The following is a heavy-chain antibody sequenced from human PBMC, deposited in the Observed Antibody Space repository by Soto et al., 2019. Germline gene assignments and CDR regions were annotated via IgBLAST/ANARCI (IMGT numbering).Heavy chain of an antibody. CDR3: PSDSYFTQKLVRLDY. CDR2: IKSRTDGGTP. J-gene: IGHJ4*01. CDR1: AFSFTTAS. Sequence: GRSRTLACPVSAFSFTTASTKWVRPAPEKVWEWVGRIKSRTDGGTPDFDAPVRGRFAISRDDSKSMVYLQMNSLKTEYTAVYYCPSDSYFTQKLVRLDYWGLGTPVTVSS. V-gene: IGHV3-15*07. D-gene: IGHD6-6*01.